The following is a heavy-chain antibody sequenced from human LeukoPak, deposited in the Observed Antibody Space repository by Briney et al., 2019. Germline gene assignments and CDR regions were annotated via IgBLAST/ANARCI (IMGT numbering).Heavy chain of an antibody. CDR2: ISGTGSTT. D-gene: IGHD2-15*01. J-gene: IGHJ5*02. Sequence: GGSLRLSCAASGFTFSSYAMSWVRQAPGKGLEWVSTISGTGSTTFYADSVKGRFTISSDNSKNTVYLQMNSLRAEDTAVYYCAKDVVVAAVPTYNWFDPWGQGTLVTVSS. V-gene: IGHV3-23*01. CDR1: GFTFSSYA. CDR3: AKDVVVAAVPTYNWFDP.